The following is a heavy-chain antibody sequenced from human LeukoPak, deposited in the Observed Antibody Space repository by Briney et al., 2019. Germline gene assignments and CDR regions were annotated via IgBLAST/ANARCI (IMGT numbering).Heavy chain of an antibody. CDR3: AKNEYELLF. J-gene: IGHJ4*02. CDR1: GFTFGDYA. D-gene: IGHD2-2*01. CDR2: IRSKAYGGTT. Sequence: PGGSLRLSCTASGFTFGDYALSWVRQAPGKGLEWVGFIRSKAYGGTTEYAASVKGRFTISRDDSKTIAYLQMNSLKTEDSAVYYCAKNEYELLFWGQGTLVTVSS. V-gene: IGHV3-49*04.